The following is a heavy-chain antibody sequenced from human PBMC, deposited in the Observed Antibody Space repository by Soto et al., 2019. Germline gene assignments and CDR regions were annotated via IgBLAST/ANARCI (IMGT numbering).Heavy chain of an antibody. CDR3: ARAVSVAHDLAHLRFAD. D-gene: IGHD6-19*01. V-gene: IGHV1-18*01. CDR2: ISAYNGNT. CDR1: GYTFTSYG. Sequence: QVQLVQSGAEVKKPGASVKVSCKASGYTFTSYGISWVRQAPGQGLEWMGWISAYNGNTNYAQKLQGRVTMTTDTPTSTAYMELRSLRSDDTAVYYCARAVSVAHDLAHLRFADWGQGTLVTVSS. J-gene: IGHJ4*02.